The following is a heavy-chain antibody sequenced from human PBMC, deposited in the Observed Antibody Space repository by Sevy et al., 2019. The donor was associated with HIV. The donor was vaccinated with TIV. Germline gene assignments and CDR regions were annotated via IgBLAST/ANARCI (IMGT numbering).Heavy chain of an antibody. CDR3: AREGYYYRSGTYRTPNYYGMDV. Sequence: ASVKVSCKASGYTFSSYGISWVRQAPGQGLEWMGWISDYNGYTNYAHKFQGRVTMSTETSTRTAYMELRRLRSDDTAVYVCAREGYYYRSGTYRTPNYYGMDVWGQGTAVTVSS. V-gene: IGHV1-18*01. J-gene: IGHJ6*02. D-gene: IGHD3-10*01. CDR1: GYTFSSYG. CDR2: ISDYNGYT.